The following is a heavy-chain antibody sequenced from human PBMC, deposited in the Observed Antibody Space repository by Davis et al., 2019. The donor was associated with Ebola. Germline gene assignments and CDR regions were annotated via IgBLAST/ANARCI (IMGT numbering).Heavy chain of an antibody. CDR3: ARVSLSSGYYYFSFRYYFDY. V-gene: IGHV4-59*11. Sequence: PSETLSLTCTVSGGSISSHYWSWIRQPPGKGLEWIGYIYYSGSTNYNPSLKSRVTISVDTSKNQFSLKLSSVTAADTAVYYCARVSLSSGYYYFSFRYYFDYWGQGTLVTVSS. D-gene: IGHD3-22*01. J-gene: IGHJ4*02. CDR2: IYYSGST. CDR1: GGSISSHY.